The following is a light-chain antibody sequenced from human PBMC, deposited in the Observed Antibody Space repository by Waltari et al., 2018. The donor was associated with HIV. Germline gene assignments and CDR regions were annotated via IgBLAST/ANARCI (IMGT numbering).Light chain of an antibody. CDR2: DVI. J-gene: IGLJ2*01. Sequence: QSALTQPASVSGSPGQSITISCTGSSSDIGRSNHVSWYQQFPGKAPKLLITDVIRRPLGVSDRFSGSKSGNTASLTISGLQAEDEASYFCSSYSSVNTFVVFGGGTQVTVL. V-gene: IGLV2-14*03. CDR3: SSYSSVNTFVV. CDR1: SSDIGRSNH.